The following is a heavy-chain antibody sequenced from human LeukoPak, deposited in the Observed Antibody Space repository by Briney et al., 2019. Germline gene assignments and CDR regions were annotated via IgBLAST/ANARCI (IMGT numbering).Heavy chain of an antibody. J-gene: IGHJ4*02. CDR1: GGSISSGGYY. Sequence: SQTLSLTCTVSGGSISSGGYYWSWIRQHPGKGLEWIGYIYYSGSTYYNPSLKSRVTISVDTSKNQFSLKLSSVTAADTAVYYCARGRGVPYYYDSSGYYPADYWGQGTLVTVSS. D-gene: IGHD3-22*01. CDR3: ARGRGVPYYYDSSGYYPADY. CDR2: IYYSGST. V-gene: IGHV4-30-4*08.